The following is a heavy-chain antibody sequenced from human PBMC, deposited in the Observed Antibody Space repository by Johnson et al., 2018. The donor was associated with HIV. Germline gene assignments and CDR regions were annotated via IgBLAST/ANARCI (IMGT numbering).Heavy chain of an antibody. CDR3: AREDSAFDI. V-gene: IGHV3-30*03. CDR2: ISYDGSNK. J-gene: IGHJ3*02. Sequence: QVQLVESGGGVVQPGRSLRLSCAASGFTFSSYGMHWVRQAPGKGLDWVADISYDGSNKYYADSVKGRFTISRDSSKNTLYLQMNSLRAEDTAVYYCAREDSAFDIWGQGTMVTVSS. CDR1: GFTFSSYG.